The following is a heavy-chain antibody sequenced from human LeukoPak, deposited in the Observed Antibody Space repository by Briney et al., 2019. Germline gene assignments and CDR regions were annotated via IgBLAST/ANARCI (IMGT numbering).Heavy chain of an antibody. CDR3: ASSDYYDSRPFDY. D-gene: IGHD3-22*01. J-gene: IGHJ4*02. CDR1: GYTFTYRY. V-gene: IGHV1-45*02. CDR2: ITPFNGNT. Sequence: GASVKVSCKASGYTFTYRYLHWVRQAPGQALEWMGWITPFNGNTNYAQKFQDRVTITRDRPMSTAYMELSSLRSEDTAMYYCASSDYYDSRPFDYWGQGTLVTVSS.